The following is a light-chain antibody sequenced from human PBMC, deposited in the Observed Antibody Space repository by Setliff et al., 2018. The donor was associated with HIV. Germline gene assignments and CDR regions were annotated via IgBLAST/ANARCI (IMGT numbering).Light chain of an antibody. J-gene: IGLJ1*01. CDR1: SSDVGGYNY. V-gene: IGLV2-11*01. CDR2: DVT. CDR3: CSYAGSPLYV. Sequence: QSALAQPRSVSGSPGQSVTISCTGTSSDVGGYNYVSWYQQHPGKAPKLKIYDVTKRPSGVPDRFSGSKSGNTASLTISGLRAEDEADYYCCSYAGSPLYVFGTGTKVTVL.